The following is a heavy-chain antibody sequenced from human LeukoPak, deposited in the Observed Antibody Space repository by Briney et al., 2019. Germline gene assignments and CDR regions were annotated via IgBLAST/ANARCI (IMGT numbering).Heavy chain of an antibody. V-gene: IGHV4-34*01. J-gene: IGHJ6*03. CDR3: ARAPAGTLLYYYYYMDV. CDR1: GFTFSSYW. Sequence: GSLRLSCAASGFTFSSYWMSWIRQPPGKGLEWIGEINHSGSTNYNPSLKSRVTISVDTSKNQFSLKLSSVTAADTAVYYCARAPAGTLLYYYYYMDVWGKGTTVTVSS. CDR2: INHSGST. D-gene: IGHD6-19*01.